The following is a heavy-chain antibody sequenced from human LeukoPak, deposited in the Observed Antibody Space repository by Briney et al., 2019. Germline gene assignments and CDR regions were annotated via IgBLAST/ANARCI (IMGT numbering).Heavy chain of an antibody. V-gene: IGHV1-18*01. D-gene: IGHD3-22*01. Sequence: ASVKVSCKASGYTFTSYGITWVRQAPGQGLEWMGWISAYNGNTNYAQKLQGRVTMTTDIHEHSLHGAEEPVTAADTAVYYCAKSNGYGLIDIWGQGTMVTVSS. CDR3: AKSNGYGLIDI. CDR1: GYTFTSYG. CDR2: ISAYNGNT. J-gene: IGHJ3*02.